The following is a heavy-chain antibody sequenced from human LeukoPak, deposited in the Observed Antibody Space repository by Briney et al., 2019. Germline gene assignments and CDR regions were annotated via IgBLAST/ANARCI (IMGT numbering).Heavy chain of an antibody. CDR1: GYTFTSYD. D-gene: IGHD5-18*01. CDR3: ARELLGQLAEVYYYYYGMDV. CDR2: MNPNSGNT. V-gene: IGHV1-8*01. J-gene: IGHJ6*02. Sequence: GASVKVSCRASGYTFTSYDINWVRQATGQGLEWMGWMNPNSGNTGYAQKFQGRVTMTRNTSISTAYMELSSLRSEDTAVYYCARELLGQLAEVYYYYYGMDVWGQGTTVTVSS.